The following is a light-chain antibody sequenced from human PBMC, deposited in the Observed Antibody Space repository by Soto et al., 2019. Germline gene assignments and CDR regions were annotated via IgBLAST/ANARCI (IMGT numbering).Light chain of an antibody. J-gene: IGLJ1*01. Sequence: QSALTQPASVSGSPGQSITISCTGTSSDVGGYNYVSWYQQYPGKAPKFMIYEVSYRPSGVSNRFSGSKSGNTASLTISGLQAEDEADYYCSSYTSSSTYVFGTGTKLTVL. V-gene: IGLV2-14*01. CDR1: SSDVGGYNY. CDR3: SSYTSSSTYV. CDR2: EVS.